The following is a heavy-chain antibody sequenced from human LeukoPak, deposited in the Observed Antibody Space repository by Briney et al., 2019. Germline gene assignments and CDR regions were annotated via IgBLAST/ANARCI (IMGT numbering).Heavy chain of an antibody. J-gene: IGHJ5*02. CDR1: GYTFTSYY. V-gene: IGHV1-46*01. CDR3: ARMAPHYDILTGYYFNTSGRWWFDP. Sequence: ASVEVSCKASGYTFTSYYMHWVRQAPGQGLVLMGIINPSGGSPSYAQKFQGRVTMTRDTSTSTVYMELSSLRSEDTAVYYCARMAPHYDILTGYYFNTSGRWWFDPWGQGTLVTVSS. D-gene: IGHD3-9*01. CDR2: INPSGGSP.